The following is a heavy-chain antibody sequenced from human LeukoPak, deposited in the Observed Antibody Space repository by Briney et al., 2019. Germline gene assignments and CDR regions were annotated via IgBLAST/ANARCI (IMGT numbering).Heavy chain of an antibody. D-gene: IGHD3-3*01. Sequence: EASVKVSCKASGGTFSSYAISWVRQAPGQGLEWMGGIIPIFGTANYAQKFQGRVTITTDTSTGPAYMEVGRLRSEDTAVYNCARGDSGITIFGVANYLFGYWGQGTLVTVSS. V-gene: IGHV1-69*05. J-gene: IGHJ4*02. CDR1: GGTFSSYA. CDR2: IIPIFGTA. CDR3: ARGDSGITIFGVANYLFGY.